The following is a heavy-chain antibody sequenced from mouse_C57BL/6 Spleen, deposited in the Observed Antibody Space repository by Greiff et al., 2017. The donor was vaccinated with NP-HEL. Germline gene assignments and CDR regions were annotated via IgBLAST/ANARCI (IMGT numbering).Heavy chain of an antibody. D-gene: IGHD2-3*01. CDR1: GFSFTTYA. J-gene: IGHJ4*01. Sequence: EVQLVESGGGLVQPKGSLKLSCAASGFSFTTYAMNWVRQAPGKGLEWVARIRSKSNNYATYYADSVKDRFTISRDDSESMLNQQMNNLKTEDTVMYYCVNSNDGYFYAMDDWGQGTSVTVSS. CDR3: VNSNDGYFYAMDD. V-gene: IGHV10-1*01. CDR2: IRSKSNNYAT.